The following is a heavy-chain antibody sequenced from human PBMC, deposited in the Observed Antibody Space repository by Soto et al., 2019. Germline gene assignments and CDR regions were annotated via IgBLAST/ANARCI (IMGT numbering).Heavy chain of an antibody. CDR2: ISYDGSNK. CDR1: GFTFSSYG. Sequence: GGSLRLSCAASGFTFSSYGMHWVRQAPGKGLEWVAVISYDGSNKYYADSVKGRFTISRDNSKNTLYLQMNSLRAEDTAVYYCAKDGGWIHYYYYYGMDGWGQGTTVTVSS. D-gene: IGHD5-18*01. V-gene: IGHV3-30*18. CDR3: AKDGGWIHYYYYYGMDG. J-gene: IGHJ6*02.